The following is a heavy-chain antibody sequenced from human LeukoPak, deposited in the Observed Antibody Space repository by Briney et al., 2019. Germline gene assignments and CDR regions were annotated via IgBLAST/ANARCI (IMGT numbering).Heavy chain of an antibody. D-gene: IGHD3-22*01. CDR1: GFTFSSYS. J-gene: IGHJ4*02. CDR3: ARDRYYYDSSGYYPYYFDY. V-gene: IGHV3-21*01. Sequence: PGGSLRLSCAASGFTFSSYSMNWVRQAPGKGLEWASSISSSSSYIYYADSVKGRFTISRDNAKNSLYLQMNSLRAEDTAVYYCARDRYYYDSSGYYPYYFDYWGQGTLVTVSS. CDR2: ISSSSSYI.